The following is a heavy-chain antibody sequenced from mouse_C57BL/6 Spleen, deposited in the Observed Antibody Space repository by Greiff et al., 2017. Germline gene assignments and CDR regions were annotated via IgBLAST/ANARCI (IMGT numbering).Heavy chain of an antibody. CDR3: ARLGDYSCFAY. Sequence: EVNVVESGGGLVKPGGSLKLSCAASGFTFSSYTMYWVRQTPEKRLEWVATISGGGGNTYYPDSVKGRFTISRDNAKNTLYLQMSSLRSEDTALYYCARLGDYSCFAYWGQGTLVTVSA. CDR2: ISGGGGNT. CDR1: GFTFSSYT. J-gene: IGHJ3*01. V-gene: IGHV5-9*01. D-gene: IGHD1-1*01.